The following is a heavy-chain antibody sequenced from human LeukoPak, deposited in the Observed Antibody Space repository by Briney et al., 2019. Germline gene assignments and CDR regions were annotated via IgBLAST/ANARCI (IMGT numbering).Heavy chain of an antibody. D-gene: IGHD6-13*01. CDR2: ISSSGSTI. J-gene: IGHJ6*03. V-gene: IGHV3-11*01. Sequence: PGGSLRLSCAASGFTFSDYYMSWIRQAPGKGLEGVSYISSSGSTIYYAASVKGRFTISRDNAKNSLYLQMNSLRAEDTAVYYCARVFAAAGVYYYYYMDVWGKGTTVTVSS. CDR1: GFTFSDYY. CDR3: ARVFAAAGVYYYYYMDV.